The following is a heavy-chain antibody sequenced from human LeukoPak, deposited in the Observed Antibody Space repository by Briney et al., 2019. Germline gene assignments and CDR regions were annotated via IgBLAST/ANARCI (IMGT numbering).Heavy chain of an antibody. CDR2: INAGNGNT. J-gene: IGHJ3*02. D-gene: IGHD6-13*01. Sequence: ASVKVSCKASGYTFTSYAMHWVRQAPGQRLEWMGWINAGNGNTKYSQKFQGRVTITRDTSASTAYMELSSLRSEDSAVYYCARGVGIAAAEGIFDIWGQGTMVTVSS. V-gene: IGHV1-3*01. CDR1: GYTFTSYA. CDR3: ARGVGIAAAEGIFDI.